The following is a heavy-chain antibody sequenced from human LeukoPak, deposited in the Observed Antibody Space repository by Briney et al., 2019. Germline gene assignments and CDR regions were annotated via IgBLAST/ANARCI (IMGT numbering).Heavy chain of an antibody. CDR1: SGSISNSNYY. CDR2: IFYSGST. J-gene: IGHJ4*02. Sequence: PSETLSLTCSVSSGSISNSNYYWGWIRQPPGKGLEWIGSIFYSGSTDYNPSLKSRVTISVDTSKNHFSLKLNSVTAADTAVYYCARVGTPMRLLSFFDYWGQGTLVTVSS. D-gene: IGHD2-15*01. V-gene: IGHV4-39*02. CDR3: ARVGTPMRLLSFFDY.